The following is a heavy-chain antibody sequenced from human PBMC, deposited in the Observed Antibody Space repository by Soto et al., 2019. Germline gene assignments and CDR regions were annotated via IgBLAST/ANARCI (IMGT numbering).Heavy chain of an antibody. V-gene: IGHV1-69*08. CDR3: ARDSPIGSVFSGYDAFDY. Sequence: QVQLVQSGAEVKKPGSSVKVSCKASGGTFSTSTFTWVRQAPGQGLEWMGRIIPILEVADYAQEFQGRVTITADKSTSTAYMELSSLKSEDTAVYYCARDSPIGSVFSGYDAFDYWGQGTLVTVSS. CDR1: GGTFSTST. D-gene: IGHD5-12*01. CDR2: IIPILEVA. J-gene: IGHJ4*02.